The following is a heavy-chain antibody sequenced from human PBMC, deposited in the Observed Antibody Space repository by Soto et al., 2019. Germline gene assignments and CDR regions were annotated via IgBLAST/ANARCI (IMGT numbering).Heavy chain of an antibody. CDR2: ISAYNGNT. CDR3: AGETVVVVAARADYYYYGMDV. V-gene: IGHV1-18*01. CDR1: GYTFTSYG. J-gene: IGHJ6*02. Sequence: ASVKVSCKASGYTFTSYGISWVRQAPGQGLEWMGWISAYNGNTNYAQKLQGRVTMTTDTSTSTAYMELRSLRSDDTAVYYCAGETVVVVAARADYYYYGMDVWGQGTTVTVSS. D-gene: IGHD2-15*01.